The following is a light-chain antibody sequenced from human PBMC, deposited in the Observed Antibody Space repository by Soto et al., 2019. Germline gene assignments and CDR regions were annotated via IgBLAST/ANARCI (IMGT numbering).Light chain of an antibody. CDR2: RTS. J-gene: IGLJ3*02. Sequence: QAVVTQEPSLTVSPGGTVTLTCALTTGAVTRDYYPNWFQRKPGQALRTLIYRTSNKHSWTPARFSGSLLGGKAALTLSGVQPEDEADYYCVLLYGGAWVFGGGTQLTVL. CDR1: TGAVTRDYY. CDR3: VLLYGGAWV. V-gene: IGLV7-43*01.